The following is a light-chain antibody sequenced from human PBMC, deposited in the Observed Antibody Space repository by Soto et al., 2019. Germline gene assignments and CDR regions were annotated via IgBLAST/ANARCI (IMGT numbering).Light chain of an antibody. V-gene: IGKV1-5*01. CDR3: QQYSSYPDT. CDR2: DAS. Sequence: DIQKTQSPSTLSASVGDRVTITCRASQSISGWLAWFQQKAGKAPKLLIYDASSLESGVPSRFSGSGSGTEFTLTITSLQPDDFATYYCQQYSSYPDTFAQGTKLEI. CDR1: QSISGW. J-gene: IGKJ2*01.